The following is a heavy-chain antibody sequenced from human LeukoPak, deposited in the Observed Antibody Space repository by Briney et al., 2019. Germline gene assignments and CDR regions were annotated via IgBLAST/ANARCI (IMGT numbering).Heavy chain of an antibody. CDR1: GGSISSYY. D-gene: IGHD6-13*01. CDR2: IYYSGST. Sequence: SETLSLTCTVSGGSISSYYWSWIRQPPGKGLEWIGYIYYSGSTNYNPSLKSRVTISVDTSKNQFSLKLSSVTAADTAVYYCARTVQNSIAAAGTGQSYFDYWGQGTLVTVSS. J-gene: IGHJ4*02. CDR3: ARTVQNSIAAAGTGQSYFDY. V-gene: IGHV4-59*01.